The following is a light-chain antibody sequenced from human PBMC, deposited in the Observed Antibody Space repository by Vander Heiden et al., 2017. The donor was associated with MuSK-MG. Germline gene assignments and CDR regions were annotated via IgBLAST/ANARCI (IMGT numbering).Light chain of an antibody. CDR1: ESIRRY. V-gene: IGKV1-39*01. CDR3: QQSFSSYT. CDR2: ATS. J-gene: IGKJ2*01. Sequence: DILMTLSPSSLSASAGERVTITCRASESIRRYLDWYQYKPGKAPQLLIYATSSLQNGVPSRFSGSGSGTDFTLTIAALRPEDFATYYCQQSFSSYTFGPGTKVQIK.